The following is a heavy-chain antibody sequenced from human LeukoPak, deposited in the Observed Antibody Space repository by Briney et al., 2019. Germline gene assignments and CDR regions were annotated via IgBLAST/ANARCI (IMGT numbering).Heavy chain of an antibody. D-gene: IGHD6-19*01. CDR3: AREIKAGYSSSAVDY. CDR2: INPSGGST. J-gene: IGHJ4*02. Sequence: ASVKVSCKASGYTFTSYYMHWVRQAPGQGLEWMGIINPSGGSTSYAQKFQGRVTMTRDTSTSTVYMELSSLRSEDTAVYYCAREIKAGYSSSAVDYWGQGTPVTVSS. CDR1: GYTFTSYY. V-gene: IGHV1-46*01.